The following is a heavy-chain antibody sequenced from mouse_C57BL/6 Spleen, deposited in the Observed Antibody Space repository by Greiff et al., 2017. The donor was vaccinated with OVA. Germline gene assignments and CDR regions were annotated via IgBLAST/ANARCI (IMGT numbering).Heavy chain of an antibody. Sequence: VKLQQSGAELVKPGASVKISCKASGYAFSSYWMNWVKQRPGKGLEWIGQIYPGDGDTNYNGKFKGKATLTADKSSSTAYMQLSSLTSEDSAVDFCARRGYYDYDEDYWGQGTTLTVSS. V-gene: IGHV1-80*01. CDR2: IYPGDGDT. D-gene: IGHD2-4*01. J-gene: IGHJ2*01. CDR3: ARRGYYDYDEDY. CDR1: GYAFSSYW.